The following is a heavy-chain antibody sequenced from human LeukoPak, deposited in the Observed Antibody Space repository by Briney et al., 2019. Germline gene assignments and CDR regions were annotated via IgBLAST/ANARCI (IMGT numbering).Heavy chain of an antibody. D-gene: IGHD4-17*01. Sequence: SETLSLTCTVSGGSISSSSYYWGWIRQPPGKGLEWIGTIYYSGSTYYNPSLKSRVTISVDISKNQFSLKLSFVTATDTAVYYCARTVTTFPFGFDPWGQGTLVTVSS. J-gene: IGHJ5*02. CDR2: IYYSGST. CDR1: GGSISSSSYY. V-gene: IGHV4-39*01. CDR3: ARTVTTFPFGFDP.